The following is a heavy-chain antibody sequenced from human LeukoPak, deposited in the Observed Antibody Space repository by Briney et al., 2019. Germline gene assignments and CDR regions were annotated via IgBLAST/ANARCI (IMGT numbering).Heavy chain of an antibody. CDR2: IIPIFGTA. CDR3: AGKGVYGDYNWFDP. CDR1: GGTFSSYA. Sequence: ASVKVSCKASGGTFSSYAISWVRQPPGQGLEWMGGIIPIFGTANYAQKFQGRVTVTADKSTSTAYLQLSSLRSEDTAVYYCAGKGVYGDYNWFDPWGQGTLVTVSS. J-gene: IGHJ5*02. V-gene: IGHV1-69*06. D-gene: IGHD4-17*01.